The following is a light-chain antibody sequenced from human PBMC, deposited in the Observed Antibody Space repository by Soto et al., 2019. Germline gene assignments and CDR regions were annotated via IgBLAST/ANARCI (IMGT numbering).Light chain of an antibody. Sequence: SALTQPASVSGSPGQSITISCTGTCSDVGGYNYVSWYQQHPGKAPKLLISDVSNRPSGVSNRFSGSKSGNTASLTISGLQAEDEADYYCSSYTSSTTLSYVFGTGTKLTVL. CDR3: SSYTSSTTLSYV. CDR2: DVS. V-gene: IGLV2-14*01. J-gene: IGLJ1*01. CDR1: CSDVGGYNY.